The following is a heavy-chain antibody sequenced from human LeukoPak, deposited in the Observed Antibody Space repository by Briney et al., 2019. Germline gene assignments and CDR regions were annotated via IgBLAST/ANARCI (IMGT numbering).Heavy chain of an antibody. CDR3: ARGDWQYSNNWSNWFDP. J-gene: IGHJ5*02. V-gene: IGHV4-61*02. CDR2: IYSSGGT. D-gene: IGHD6-13*01. CDR1: GGSITSGSYY. Sequence: SQTLSLTCTVSGGSITSGSYYWSWIRQPAGKGLEWIGRIYSSGGTNYNPSLKSRVTISVDTSKNQFSLKLSSVTAADTAVYYCARGDWQYSNNWSNWFDPWGQGTLVTVSS.